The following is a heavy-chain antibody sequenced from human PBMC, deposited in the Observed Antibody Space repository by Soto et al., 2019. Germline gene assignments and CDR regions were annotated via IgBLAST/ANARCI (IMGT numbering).Heavy chain of an antibody. CDR2: IYYSGST. CDR3: ARDRLRFVRFDP. J-gene: IGHJ5*02. Sequence: PSETLSLTCTVSGGSISSGGYYCSWIRQHPGKGLEWIGYIYYSGSTYYNPSLKSRVTISVDTSKNQFSLKLSSVTAADTAVYYCARDRLRFVRFDPWGQGALVTVSS. V-gene: IGHV4-31*03. CDR1: GGSISSGGYY. D-gene: IGHD3-3*01.